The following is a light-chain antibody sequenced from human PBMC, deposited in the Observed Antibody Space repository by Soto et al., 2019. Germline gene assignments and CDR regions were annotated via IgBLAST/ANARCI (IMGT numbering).Light chain of an antibody. CDR3: ASWDVSLNGLYV. Sequence: QPVLTQPPSASGTPGQRVTISCSGTSSNIGSGSVNWYQQLPGTAPKLLIYNNDQWPSGVPDRFSGSKSGTSASLDISGLQSEDEADYYCASWDVSLNGLYVFGTGTKLTVL. V-gene: IGLV1-44*01. CDR2: NND. CDR1: SSNIGSGS. J-gene: IGLJ1*01.